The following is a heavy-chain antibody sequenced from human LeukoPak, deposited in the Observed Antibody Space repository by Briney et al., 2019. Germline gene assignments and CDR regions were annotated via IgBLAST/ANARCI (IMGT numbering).Heavy chain of an antibody. D-gene: IGHD3-22*01. V-gene: IGHV3-9*01. CDR1: GFTFTTYW. Sequence: GGSLRLSCTTSGFTFTTYWMSWVRQAPGKGLEWVSGISWNSGSIGYADSVKGRFTISRDNAKNSLYLQMNSLRAEDTALYYCAKTGYYYDSSGYPGFDYWGQGTPVTVSS. CDR3: AKTGYYYDSSGYPGFDY. CDR2: ISWNSGSI. J-gene: IGHJ4*02.